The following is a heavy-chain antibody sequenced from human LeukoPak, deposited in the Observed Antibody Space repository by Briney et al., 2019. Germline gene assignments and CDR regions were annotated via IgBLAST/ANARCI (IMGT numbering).Heavy chain of an antibody. CDR3: ASRIATAGSVDY. V-gene: IGHV3-53*01. D-gene: IGHD6-13*01. CDR2: IYSGGST. Sequence: GGSLRLSCAASGFTVSSNYMSWVRQAPGKGLEWVSVIYSGGSTYYADSVKGRFTISRDNSKNTLHLQMNTLRAEDTAVYYCASRIATAGSVDYWGQGTLVTVSS. CDR1: GFTVSSNY. J-gene: IGHJ4*02.